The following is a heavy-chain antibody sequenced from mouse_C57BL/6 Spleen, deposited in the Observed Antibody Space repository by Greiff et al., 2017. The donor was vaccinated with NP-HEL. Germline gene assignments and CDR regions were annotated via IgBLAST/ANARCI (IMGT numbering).Heavy chain of an antibody. CDR1: GYTFTSYW. D-gene: IGHD2-4*01. CDR2: IYPSDSET. V-gene: IGHV1-61*01. Sequence: QVQLQQPGAELVRPGSSVKLSCKASGYTFTSYWMDWVKQRPGQGLEWIGNIYPSDSETHYNQKFKDKATLTVDKSSSTAYMQLSSLTSEDSAVYYCARSDYEYDWFAYWGQGTLVTVSA. CDR3: ARSDYEYDWFAY. J-gene: IGHJ3*01.